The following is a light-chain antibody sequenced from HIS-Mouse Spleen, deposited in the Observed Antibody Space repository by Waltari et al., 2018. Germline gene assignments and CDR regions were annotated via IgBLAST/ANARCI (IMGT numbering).Light chain of an antibody. Sequence: DIQMTQSPSTLSASVGDRVPITCRASQRISSWLAWYQQKPGKAPKLLIYKASSLESGVPSRFSGSGSGTEFTLTISSLQPDDFATYYCQQYNSYPWTFGQGTKVEIK. CDR1: QRISSW. CDR3: QQYNSYPWT. V-gene: IGKV1-5*03. CDR2: KAS. J-gene: IGKJ1*01.